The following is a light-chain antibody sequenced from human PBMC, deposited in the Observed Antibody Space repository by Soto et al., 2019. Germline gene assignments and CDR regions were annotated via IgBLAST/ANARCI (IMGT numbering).Light chain of an antibody. CDR2: EVS. Sequence: QSALTQPASVSGSPGQSITISCTGTSSDVGGYKYVSWYQQHPGKAPKVMIYEVSNRPSGVSTRFSGSKSGNTASLTISGLQDENEGDSSCSSYRSIGSIVFGTGTKVTV. J-gene: IGLJ1*01. V-gene: IGLV2-14*01. CDR1: SSDVGGYKY. CDR3: SSYRSIGSIV.